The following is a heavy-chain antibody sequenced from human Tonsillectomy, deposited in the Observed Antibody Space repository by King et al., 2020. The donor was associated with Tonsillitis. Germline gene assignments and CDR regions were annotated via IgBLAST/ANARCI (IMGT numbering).Heavy chain of an antibody. J-gene: IGHJ4*02. D-gene: IGHD6-19*01. CDR3: AKLVAGIFGLDY. CDR1: GFTFXSYA. Sequence: VQXVESGGGXVQXGGSLRLSXAXSGFTFXSYAMSWVRQAPGKGXEWXSXXXGSGGRTXXXDSVXGRFTISXXXXKNTLXLXXXSLRAEDTAVYYCAKLVAGIFGLDYWGQGTLVTVSS. CDR2: XXGSGGRT. V-gene: IGHV3-23*04.